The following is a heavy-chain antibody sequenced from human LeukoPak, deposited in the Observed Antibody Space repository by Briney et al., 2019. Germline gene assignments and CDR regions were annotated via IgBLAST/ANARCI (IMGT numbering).Heavy chain of an antibody. CDR3: ARVVQRDAHYYYHAMDV. CDR1: GGTFSNYG. V-gene: IGHV1-69*04. CDR2: IIPMFGIT. D-gene: IGHD2-2*01. Sequence: SVKVSCKTSGGTFSNYGFSWVRQAPGQGPEWMARIIPMFGITNYAQKFQGRVTITADKSTSTAYMEVSSLRSEDTAVYYCARVVQRDAHYYYHAMDVWGQGTTVTVSS. J-gene: IGHJ6*02.